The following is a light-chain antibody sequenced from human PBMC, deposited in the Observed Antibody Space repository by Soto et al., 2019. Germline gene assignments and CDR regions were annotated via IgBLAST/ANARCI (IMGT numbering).Light chain of an antibody. CDR2: DTS. CDR1: QSVGGNS. J-gene: IGKJ1*01. CDR3: QQYQNSPRT. V-gene: IGKV3-20*01. Sequence: ETVLTQSPGTLSLSPGERATVSCRASQSVGGNSLAWYQQRPGQAPRLLIYDTSKRATGIPDRFRGSGSGTDFTLTISRLEPADFAVYYCQQYQNSPRTFGQGTKVEIK.